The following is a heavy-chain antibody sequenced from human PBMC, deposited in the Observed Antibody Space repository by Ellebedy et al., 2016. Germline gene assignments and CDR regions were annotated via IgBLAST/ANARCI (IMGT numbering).Heavy chain of an antibody. CDR1: GGSFSGYY. Sequence: SETLSLXCAVYGGSFSGYYWSWIRQPPGKGLEWIGEINHSGSTNYNPSLKSRVTISVDTSKNQFSLKLSSVTAADTAVYYCARHRGIAVAGTRGAFDIWGQGTMVTVSS. V-gene: IGHV4-34*01. CDR2: INHSGST. J-gene: IGHJ3*02. D-gene: IGHD6-19*01. CDR3: ARHRGIAVAGTRGAFDI.